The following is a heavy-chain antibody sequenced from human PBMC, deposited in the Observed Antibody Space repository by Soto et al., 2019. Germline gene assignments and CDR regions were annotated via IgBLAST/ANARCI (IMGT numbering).Heavy chain of an antibody. J-gene: IGHJ6*03. CDR1: GYTFTSYD. Sequence: ASVKVSCKASGYTFTSYDINWVRQATGQGLEWMGWMNPNSGNTGYAQKFQGRVTMTRNTSISTAYMELSSLRSEDTAVYYCARGPIVVVPAARYTLDYYMDVWGKGTTDTVSS. CDR3: ARGPIVVVPAARYTLDYYMDV. V-gene: IGHV1-8*01. D-gene: IGHD2-2*01. CDR2: MNPNSGNT.